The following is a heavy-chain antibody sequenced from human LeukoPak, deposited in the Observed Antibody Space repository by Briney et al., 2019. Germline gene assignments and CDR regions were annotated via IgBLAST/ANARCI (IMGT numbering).Heavy chain of an antibody. D-gene: IGHD1-26*01. J-gene: IGHJ5*02. CDR2: ISGSSTTI. Sequence: PGGSLRLSCAASGFTFSTYEMNWVRQAPGKGLEWVSYISGSSTTIYYADSVKGRFTISRDNAKNSLYPQMNSLRDEDTAVYYCAKDLVGATASWGQGTLVTVSS. CDR3: AKDLVGATAS. V-gene: IGHV3-48*02. CDR1: GFTFSTYE.